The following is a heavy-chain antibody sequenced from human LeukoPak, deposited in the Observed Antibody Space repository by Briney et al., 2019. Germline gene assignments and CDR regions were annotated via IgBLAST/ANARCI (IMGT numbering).Heavy chain of an antibody. D-gene: IGHD2-2*01. CDR3: VRHGDTDSCLAN. CDR2: ISGSDGST. V-gene: IGHV3-23*01. Sequence: GGSLRLSCAASRFTFSTYAMSWVRQPPGKGLEWVSAISGSDGSTYYADSVKGRFTISRDNSKNTLYLQMNSLRAEDTAVYYCVRHGDTDSCLANWGQGTLVTVSS. CDR1: RFTFSTYA. J-gene: IGHJ4*02.